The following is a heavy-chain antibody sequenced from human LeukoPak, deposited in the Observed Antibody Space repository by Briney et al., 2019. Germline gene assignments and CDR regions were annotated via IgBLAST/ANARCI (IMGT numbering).Heavy chain of an antibody. D-gene: IGHD3-22*01. Sequence: ASVKVSCKASGCTFTGYYMHWVRQAPGQGLEWMGWINPNSGGTNYAQKFQGRVTMTRDTSISTAYMELSRLRSDDTAVYYCALYDSSGYYFFDYWGQGTLVTVSS. J-gene: IGHJ4*02. CDR2: INPNSGGT. V-gene: IGHV1-2*02. CDR3: ALYDSSGYYFFDY. CDR1: GCTFTGYY.